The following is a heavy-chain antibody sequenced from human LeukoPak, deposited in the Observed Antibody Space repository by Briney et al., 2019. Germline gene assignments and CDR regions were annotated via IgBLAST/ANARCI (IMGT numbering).Heavy chain of an antibody. D-gene: IGHD3-10*01. J-gene: IGHJ4*02. CDR3: ARTSATGASFFDY. CDR2: IHSSGTI. Sequence: SETLSLTCTVSGGSISNYYWSWIQQPAGKGLEWIGRIHSSGTIHHNPSLNSRVTMSVDTSKNQFSLKLSYVTAADTAVYYCARTSATGASFFDYWGQGTLVTVSS. V-gene: IGHV4-4*07. CDR1: GGSISNYY.